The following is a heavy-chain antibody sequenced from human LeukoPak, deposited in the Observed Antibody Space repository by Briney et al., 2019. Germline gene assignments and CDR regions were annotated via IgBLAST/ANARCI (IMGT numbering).Heavy chain of an antibody. J-gene: IGHJ5*02. CDR2: IYNGVNT. D-gene: IGHD1-26*01. Sequence: SETLSLTCTVSGASVSSASYWSWIRQPPGKGVEWIAHIYNGVNTNYNPSLKSRVTISVDTSKDQFSLRLNSVTAADTAVYYCARSRAFNSGAFDPWGQGSLVTVSS. CDR1: GASVSSASY. CDR3: ARSRAFNSGAFDP. V-gene: IGHV4-61*01.